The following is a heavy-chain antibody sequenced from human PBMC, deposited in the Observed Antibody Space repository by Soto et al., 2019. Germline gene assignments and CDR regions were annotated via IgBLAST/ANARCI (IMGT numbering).Heavy chain of an antibody. Sequence: SETLSLTCTVSGGSISSSSFYWGWIRQPPGKGLEWIGSIYYSGSTYYNPSLKSRITISVDTSKNQFSLKLSSVTAADTAVYYCARLGGGWDPSIIRAFDIWGQGTMVTVSS. CDR2: IYYSGST. J-gene: IGHJ3*02. CDR1: GGSISSSSFY. CDR3: ARLGGGWDPSIIRAFDI. D-gene: IGHD1-26*01. V-gene: IGHV4-39*01.